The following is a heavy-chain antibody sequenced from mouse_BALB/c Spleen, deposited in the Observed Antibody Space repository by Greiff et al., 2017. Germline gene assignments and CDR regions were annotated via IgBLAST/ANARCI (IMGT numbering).Heavy chain of an antibody. CDR1: GYTFTSYW. J-gene: IGHJ4*01. CDR2: INPSTGYT. Sequence: VQLQQSGAELAKPGASVKMSCKASGYTFTSYWMHWVKQRPGQGLEWIGYINPSTGYTEYNQKFKDKATLTADKSSSTAYMQLSSLTSEDSAVYYCARSGLLHAMDYWGQGTSVTVSS. V-gene: IGHV1-7*01. D-gene: IGHD2-3*01. CDR3: ARSGLLHAMDY.